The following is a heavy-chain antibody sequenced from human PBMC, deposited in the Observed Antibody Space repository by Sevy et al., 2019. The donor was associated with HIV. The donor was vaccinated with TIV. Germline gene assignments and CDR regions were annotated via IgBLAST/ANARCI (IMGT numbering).Heavy chain of an antibody. J-gene: IGHJ4*02. V-gene: IGHV1-2*02. D-gene: IGHD2-21*02. CDR2: INPNSGGT. CDR1: GYTFTGYY. Sequence: ASVKVSCKASGYTFTGYYMHWVRQAPGQGLEWMGWINPNSGGTNYAQKFQGRVTMTRDTSISTAYMELSRLRSDDTAVYYCALFGVLATANAFDYWGQGTLVTVSS. CDR3: ALFGVLATANAFDY.